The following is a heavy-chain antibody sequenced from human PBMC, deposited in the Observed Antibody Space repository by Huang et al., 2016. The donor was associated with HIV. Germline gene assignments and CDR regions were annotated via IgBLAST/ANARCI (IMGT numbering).Heavy chain of an antibody. D-gene: IGHD5-12*01. J-gene: IGHJ4*02. V-gene: IGHV3-48*02. Sequence: EVQLVESGGDFVQPGGSLRLSCAASGFTFSLYSMTWVRQAPGKGREVGSYISTSSSTIYYADSVKGRFTISRDNAKNSLYLQMNSLRDEDTAVYYCEGGGFWGQGTLVTVSS. CDR2: ISTSSSTI. CDR1: GFTFSLYS. CDR3: EGGGF.